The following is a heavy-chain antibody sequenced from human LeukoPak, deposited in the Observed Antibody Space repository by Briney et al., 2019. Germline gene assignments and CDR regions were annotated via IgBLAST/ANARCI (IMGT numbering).Heavy chain of an antibody. V-gene: IGHV1-24*01. CDR3: ATDNFEY. CDR2: YGPEDGET. Sequence: EASVKVSCKVSGSTLTEFSMHWVRQAPGKGLEWMGGYGPEDGETIYAQNFQGRVTMTDDSSTDTVYMDLSSLRSEDTAMYYCATDNFEYWGQGTQVTASS. J-gene: IGHJ4*02. CDR1: GSTLTEFS.